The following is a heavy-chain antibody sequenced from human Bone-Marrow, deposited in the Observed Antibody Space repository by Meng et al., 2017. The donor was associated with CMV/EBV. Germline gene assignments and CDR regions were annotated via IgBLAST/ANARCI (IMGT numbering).Heavy chain of an antibody. CDR2: IYYSGST. CDR3: AREFLEWLFPTARYYYYGMDF. V-gene: IGHV4-39*07. J-gene: IGHJ6*02. Sequence: SETLTFTCVVSGGPVNSIPYYWGWIRQPPGKGLEWIGSIYYSGSTYYNPSLKSRVTISVDTSKNQFSLKLSSVTAADTAVYYCAREFLEWLFPTARYYYYGMDFWGQGTMVTVSS. D-gene: IGHD3-3*01. CDR1: GGPVNSIPYY.